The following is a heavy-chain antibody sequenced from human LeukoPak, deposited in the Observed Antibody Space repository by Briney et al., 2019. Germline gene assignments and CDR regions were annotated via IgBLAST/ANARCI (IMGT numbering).Heavy chain of an antibody. D-gene: IGHD1-26*01. CDR2: ISSSGSTI. CDR1: GFTFSSYE. Sequence: PGGSLRLSCAASGFTFSSYEMNWVRQAPGKGLEWVSYISSSGSTIYYADSVKGRFTISRDNAKNSLYLQMNSLRAEDTAVYYCAREGWEPYFDYWGQGTLVTVSS. V-gene: IGHV3-48*03. J-gene: IGHJ4*02. CDR3: AREGWEPYFDY.